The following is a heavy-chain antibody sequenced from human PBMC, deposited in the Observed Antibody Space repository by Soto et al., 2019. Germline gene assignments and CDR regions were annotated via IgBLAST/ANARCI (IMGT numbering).Heavy chain of an antibody. Sequence: EVQLVESGGGLVQPGESLRLSCVVSGFTISSYWMHWVRQAPGKGLVWVSRINGDGSSTNYADSVKGRFTISRDNAKNTLYLQMNTLRAEDTAVSYCAIAVAGPTAIAYWGQGNQVTVSS. CDR3: AIAVAGPTAIAY. CDR1: GFTISSYW. D-gene: IGHD6-19*01. V-gene: IGHV3-74*01. J-gene: IGHJ4*02. CDR2: INGDGSST.